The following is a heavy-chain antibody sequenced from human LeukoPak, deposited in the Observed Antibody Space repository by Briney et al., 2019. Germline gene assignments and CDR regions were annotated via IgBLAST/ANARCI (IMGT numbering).Heavy chain of an antibody. J-gene: IGHJ4*02. CDR3: ARPGNYFHFDY. CDR2: ISSSSTYI. D-gene: IGHD1-26*01. CDR1: GFTFSNYS. Sequence: GGSLRLSCAASGFTFSNYSMNWVRQAPGKGLEWVSSISSSSTYIYYADSVKGRFTISRDNAKNTLYLQMNSLRAEDTAVYYCARPGNYFHFDYWGQGTLVTVSS. V-gene: IGHV3-21*01.